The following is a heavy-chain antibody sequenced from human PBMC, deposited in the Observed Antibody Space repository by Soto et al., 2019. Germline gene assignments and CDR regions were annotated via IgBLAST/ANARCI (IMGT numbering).Heavy chain of an antibody. CDR2: FDPEDGET. CDR3: ATPQNYYGSGPSLYYYYGMDV. Sequence: VASVKVSCKVSGYTLTELSMHWVRQAPGKGLEWMGGFDPEDGETIYAQKFQGRVTMTEDTSTGTAYMELSSLRSEDTAVYYCATPQNYYGSGPSLYYYYGMDVWGQGTTVTVSS. V-gene: IGHV1-24*01. J-gene: IGHJ6*02. CDR1: GYTLTELS. D-gene: IGHD3-10*01.